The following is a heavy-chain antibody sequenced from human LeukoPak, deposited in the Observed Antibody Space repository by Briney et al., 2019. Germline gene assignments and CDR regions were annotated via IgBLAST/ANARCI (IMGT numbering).Heavy chain of an antibody. CDR3: ARSYDSSGYYFF. Sequence: SETLSLTCTVSGYSISGGYYWGWIRQPPGKGLEWIGSIFHSGSTYYNPSLKSRVTISADTPKKQFSLKLSSVTAADTAMYYCARSYDSSGYYFFWGQGTLVTVSS. D-gene: IGHD3-22*01. J-gene: IGHJ4*02. V-gene: IGHV4-38-2*02. CDR1: GYSISGGYY. CDR2: IFHSGST.